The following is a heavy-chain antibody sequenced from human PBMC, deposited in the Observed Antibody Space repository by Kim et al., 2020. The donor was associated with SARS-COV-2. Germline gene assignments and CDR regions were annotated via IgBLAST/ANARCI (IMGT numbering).Heavy chain of an antibody. Sequence: YYADSVKGRFTISRDNSKNTLYLQMNSLRAEDTAVYYCAKECPSSSSVDYWGQGTLVTVSS. V-gene: IGHV3-30*02. D-gene: IGHD6-6*01. CDR3: AKECPSSSSVDY. J-gene: IGHJ4*02.